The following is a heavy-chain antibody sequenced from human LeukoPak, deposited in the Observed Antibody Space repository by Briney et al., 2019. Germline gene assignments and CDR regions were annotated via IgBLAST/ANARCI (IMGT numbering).Heavy chain of an antibody. J-gene: IGHJ6*03. CDR1: GYTFTSYG. CDR2: ISAYNGNT. D-gene: IGHD2-2*01. CDR3: ARGSIVVVPAANNYYYYMDV. V-gene: IGHV1-18*01. Sequence: GASVKVSCKASGYTFTSYGISWVRQAPGQGLEWMGWISAYNGNTNYAQKLQGRVTMTTDTSTSTAYMELSRLRSDDTAVYYCARGSIVVVPAANNYYYYMDVWGKGTTVTISS.